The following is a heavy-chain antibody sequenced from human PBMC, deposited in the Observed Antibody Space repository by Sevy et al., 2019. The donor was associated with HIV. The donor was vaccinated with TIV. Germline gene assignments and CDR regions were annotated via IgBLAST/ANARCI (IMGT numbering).Heavy chain of an antibody. V-gene: IGHV3-23*01. D-gene: IGHD6-19*01. Sequence: GGSLRLSCAASGFTFSSYAMSWVRQAPGKGLEWVSAISGSGGSTYYADSVKGRFTISRDNSKNTLYLQMNSLRAEDTAVYYCARVEADAGYSSGWYVSYWGQGTLVTVSS. J-gene: IGHJ4*02. CDR1: GFTFSSYA. CDR2: ISGSGGST. CDR3: ARVEADAGYSSGWYVSY.